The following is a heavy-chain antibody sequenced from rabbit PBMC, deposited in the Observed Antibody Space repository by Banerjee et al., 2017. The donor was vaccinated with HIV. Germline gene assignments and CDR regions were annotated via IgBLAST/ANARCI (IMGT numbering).Heavy chain of an antibody. Sequence: QSLEESGGDLVKPGASLTLTCTASGFSFSSGYYMCWVRQAPGKGLEWIACIYVGNGVGTYYASWAKGRFTISKASSTTVTLQMTSLTAADTATYFCARNYGTGSYDLWGQGTLVTVS. V-gene: IGHV1S40*01. CDR2: IYVGNGVGT. CDR1: GFSFSSGYY. J-gene: IGHJ4*01. D-gene: IGHD7-1*01. CDR3: ARNYGTGSYDL.